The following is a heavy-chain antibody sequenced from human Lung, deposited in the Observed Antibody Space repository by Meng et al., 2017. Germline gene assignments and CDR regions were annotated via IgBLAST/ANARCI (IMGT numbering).Heavy chain of an antibody. CDR2: INHSGST. V-gene: IGHV4-34*01. D-gene: IGHD4-11*01. CDR1: GGSFSDYY. Sequence: VQLQQWGAGLCKPSETLSLTFVVSGGSFSDYYWSWIRQPPGKGLEWIGEINHSGSTNYNPSLESRATISVDTSQNNLSLKLSSVTAADSAVYYCARGPTTMAHDFDYWGQGTLVTVSS. J-gene: IGHJ4*02. CDR3: ARGPTTMAHDFDY.